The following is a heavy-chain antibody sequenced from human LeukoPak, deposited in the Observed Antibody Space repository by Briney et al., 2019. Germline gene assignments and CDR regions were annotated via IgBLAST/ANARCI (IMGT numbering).Heavy chain of an antibody. CDR3: ARGGSREVTYGNFDY. CDR1: GYTFTGYY. V-gene: IGHV1-2*06. D-gene: IGHD3-10*01. CDR2: INPNSGGT. J-gene: IGHJ4*02. Sequence: ASVKVSCKASGYTFTGYYMHWVRQAPGQGLEWMGRINPNSGGTNYAQKFQGRVTMTRDTSISTAYMELSRLRSDDTAVYYCARGGSREVTYGNFDYWGQGTLVTVSS.